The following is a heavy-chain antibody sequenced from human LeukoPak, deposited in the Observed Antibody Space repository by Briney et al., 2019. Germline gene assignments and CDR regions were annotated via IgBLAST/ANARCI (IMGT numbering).Heavy chain of an antibody. Sequence: KPSETLFLTCTVPVGSISNNNYYWAWISQPPGKGLECIGSIYYSGRLYCSPSLKSRVTISVDTSKNQCSLRLSSVTAADTAVYYCATWRTAKTGFDYWGQGTLVTVSS. CDR3: ATWRTAKTGFDY. CDR2: IYYSGRL. CDR1: VGSISNNNYY. D-gene: IGHD1-1*01. J-gene: IGHJ4*02. V-gene: IGHV4-39*01.